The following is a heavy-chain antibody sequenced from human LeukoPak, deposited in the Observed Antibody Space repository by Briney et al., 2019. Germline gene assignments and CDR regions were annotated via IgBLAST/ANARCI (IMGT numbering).Heavy chain of an antibody. CDR2: FGPEDGET. CDR3: ARGDTLYGSSAHAGY. J-gene: IGHJ4*02. CDR1: GYTLTELS. D-gene: IGHD6-13*01. Sequence: ASVKVSCMVSGYTLTELSMHWVRQAPGKGVEGVVGFGPEDGETIYAQKFQGRVTMTEDTSPATAYMELSSLRSEDTAVYYCARGDTLYGSSAHAGYWGQGTLVTVSS. V-gene: IGHV1-24*01.